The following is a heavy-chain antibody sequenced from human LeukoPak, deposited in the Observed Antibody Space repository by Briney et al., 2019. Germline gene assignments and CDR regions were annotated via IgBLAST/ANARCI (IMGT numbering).Heavy chain of an antibody. CDR2: ISAYNGNT. J-gene: IGHJ6*03. CDR3: ARGVDWYKSFTIYYYYYMDV. D-gene: IGHD1/OR15-1a*01. Sequence: ASVKVSCKASGYTFTSYGISWVRQAPGQGLEWMGWISAYNGNTNYAQKLQGRVTMTTDTSTSTAYMELRSLRSDDTAVYYCARGVDWYKSFTIYYYYYMDVWGKGTTVTISS. CDR1: GYTFTSYG. V-gene: IGHV1-18*01.